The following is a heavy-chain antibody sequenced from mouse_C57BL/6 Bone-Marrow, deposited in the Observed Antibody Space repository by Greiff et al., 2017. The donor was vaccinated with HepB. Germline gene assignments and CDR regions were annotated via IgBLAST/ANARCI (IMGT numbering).Heavy chain of an antibody. J-gene: IGHJ3*01. CDR1: GYTFTSYW. D-gene: IGHD3-2*02. V-gene: IGHV1-74*01. CDR2: IHPSDSDT. Sequence: VQLQQPGAELVKPGASVKVSCKASGYTFTSYWMHWVKQRPGQGLEWIGRIHPSDSDTNYNQKFKGKATLTVDKSSSTAYMQISSLTSEDSAVYYGAMRGSGYPAWFAGWGKAILVTV. CDR3: AMRGSGYPAWFAG.